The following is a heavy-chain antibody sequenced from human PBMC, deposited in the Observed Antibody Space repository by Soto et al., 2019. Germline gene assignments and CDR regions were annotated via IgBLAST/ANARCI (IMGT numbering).Heavy chain of an antibody. CDR3: ARDRNGGNLYYYYGMDV. D-gene: IGHD2-21*02. V-gene: IGHV3-21*01. J-gene: IGHJ6*02. Sequence: GGSLRLSCAASGFTFSSYSMNWVRQAPGKGLEWVSSISSSSSYIYYADSVKGRFTISRDNAKNSLYLQMNSLIAEDTAVYYCARDRNGGNLYYYYGMDVWGQGTTVTVSS. CDR1: GFTFSSYS. CDR2: ISSSSSYI.